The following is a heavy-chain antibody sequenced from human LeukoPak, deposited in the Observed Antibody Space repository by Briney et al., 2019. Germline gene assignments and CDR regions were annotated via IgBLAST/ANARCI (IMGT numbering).Heavy chain of an antibody. J-gene: IGHJ4*02. Sequence: PGGALRLSCAASGFTFSRYAMSWVRHAPGKGLEWVSAICGSGGSTYYADSVKGRFTISRDNSKNTLCLQMNSLRAEDTAVYYCAKGKPAAIFGYWGQGTLVTVSS. CDR2: ICGSGGST. CDR1: GFTFSRYA. D-gene: IGHD2-2*02. V-gene: IGHV3-23*01. CDR3: AKGKPAAIFGY.